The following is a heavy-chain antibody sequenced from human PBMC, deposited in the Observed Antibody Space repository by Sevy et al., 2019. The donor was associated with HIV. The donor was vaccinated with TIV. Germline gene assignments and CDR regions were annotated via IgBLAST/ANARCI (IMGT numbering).Heavy chain of an antibody. CDR3: ARSNFRITMVRGVKPAFDY. J-gene: IGHJ4*02. Sequence: ASVKVSCNASGYTFTGYYMHWVRQAPGQGLEWMGWINPNSGGTNYAQKFQGRVTMTRDTSISTAYMELSRLRSDDTAVYYCARSNFRITMVRGVKPAFDYWGQGTLVTVSS. CDR2: INPNSGGT. CDR1: GYTFTGYY. V-gene: IGHV1-2*02. D-gene: IGHD3-10*01.